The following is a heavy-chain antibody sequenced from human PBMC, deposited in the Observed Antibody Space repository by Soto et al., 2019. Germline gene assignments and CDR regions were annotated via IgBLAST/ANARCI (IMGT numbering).Heavy chain of an antibody. CDR1: GYTFRSYG. CDR2: ISGYNGNT. D-gene: IGHD4-4*01. Sequence: QVQLVQSGTEVKKPGASVKVSCKASGYTFRSYGISWVRQAPGQGLEWMGWISGYNGNTHYSQKFQGKVTMTTDTSTSTAYLELRNLRSDDTGVYYCAKADSNYAGRFSYYYMDVWGTGTMVTVSS. V-gene: IGHV1-18*01. J-gene: IGHJ6*03. CDR3: AKADSNYAGRFSYYYMDV.